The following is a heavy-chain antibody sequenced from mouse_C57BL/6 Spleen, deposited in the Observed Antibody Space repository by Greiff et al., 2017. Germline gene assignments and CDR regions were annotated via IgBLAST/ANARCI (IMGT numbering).Heavy chain of an antibody. J-gene: IGHJ4*01. Sequence: VQLQQPGAELVKPGASVKLSCKASGYTFTSYWMQWVKQRPGQGLEWIGEIDPSDSYTNYNQKFKGKATLTVDTSSSTAYMQLSSLTSEDSAVYYCARGTGNYPYYAMDYWGQGTSVTVSS. V-gene: IGHV1-50*01. D-gene: IGHD2-1*01. CDR2: IDPSDSYT. CDR1: GYTFTSYW. CDR3: ARGTGNYPYYAMDY.